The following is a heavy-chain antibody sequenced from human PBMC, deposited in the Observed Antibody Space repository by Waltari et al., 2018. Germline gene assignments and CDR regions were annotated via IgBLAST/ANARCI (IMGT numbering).Heavy chain of an antibody. CDR2: ISASGSVI. J-gene: IGHJ4*02. Sequence: EVQLVESGGGLVQPGESLRLSCSASAFTFGAYEMNWVRQAPRKGLEWVSYISASGSVIYYADSVKGRFTISRDNARNSLYLQLNSLTAEDTAIYYCARGRSVYDYWGQGTLVTVSS. CDR3: ARGRSVYDY. CDR1: AFTFGAYE. V-gene: IGHV3-48*03. D-gene: IGHD6-6*01.